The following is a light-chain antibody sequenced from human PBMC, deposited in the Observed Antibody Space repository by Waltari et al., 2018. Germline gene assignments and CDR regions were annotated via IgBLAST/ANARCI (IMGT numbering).Light chain of an antibody. CDR2: DAS. J-gene: IGKJ2*01. CDR3: HQRNNWPFT. V-gene: IGKV3-11*01. Sequence: EIVLTQSPATLSLSPGERATLSCRASQSVSSKLAWYQQKPGQAPRLLMYDASNRATGIPARFSGSGSGTDFTLTISSLEPEDFAVYYYHQRNNWPFTFGQGTKLEIK. CDR1: QSVSSK.